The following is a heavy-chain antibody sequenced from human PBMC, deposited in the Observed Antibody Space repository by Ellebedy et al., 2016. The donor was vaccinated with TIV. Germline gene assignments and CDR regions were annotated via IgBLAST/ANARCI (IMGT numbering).Heavy chain of an antibody. CDR2: IIPILGIA. CDR3: AAEGRLLGWFDP. CDR1: GGTFSSYA. V-gene: IGHV1-69*04. D-gene: IGHD5-12*01. J-gene: IGHJ5*02. Sequence: AASVKVSCKASGGTFSSYAISWVRQAPGQGLEWMGRIIPILGIANYAQKFQGRVTITRDMSTSTAYMELSSLRSEDTAVYYCAAEGRLLGWFDPWGQGTLVTVSS.